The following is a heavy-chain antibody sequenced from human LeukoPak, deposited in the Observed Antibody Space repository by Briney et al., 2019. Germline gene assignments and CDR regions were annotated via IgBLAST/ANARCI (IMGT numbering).Heavy chain of an antibody. Sequence: GGSLRLSCAASGFTFSSYSMNWVRQAPGKGLEWVSYISSSSSTIYYADSVKGRFTISRDNAKNSLYLQMNSLRAEDTAVYYCASQKRYSSSWYVLPSGYDYWGQGTLVTVSS. V-gene: IGHV3-48*04. CDR1: GFTFSSYS. CDR2: ISSSSSTI. CDR3: ASQKRYSSSWYVLPSGYDY. D-gene: IGHD6-13*01. J-gene: IGHJ4*02.